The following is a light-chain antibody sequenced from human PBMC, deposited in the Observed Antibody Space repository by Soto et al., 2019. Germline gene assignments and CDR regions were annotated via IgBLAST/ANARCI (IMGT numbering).Light chain of an antibody. Sequence: EIVLTQSPGTLSLSPGERATLSCRASQSVSSSYLAWYQQKPGQAPRLLIYGASSRATGIPDRFSGSGSGTDFTLTISRLEPEDCAVYYCQQYGSSPLTFGQGTKEEVK. CDR3: QQYGSSPLT. CDR1: QSVSSSY. V-gene: IGKV3-20*01. CDR2: GAS. J-gene: IGKJ1*01.